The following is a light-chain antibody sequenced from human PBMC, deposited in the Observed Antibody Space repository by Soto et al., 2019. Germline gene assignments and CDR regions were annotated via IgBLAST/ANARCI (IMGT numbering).Light chain of an antibody. CDR3: PQYTDWPRT. Sequence: EVVMTQSPATLSVSPGERATLSCRASQSVTSNYLAWYQQKPGQAPRLLIYGISTRATGVPDRFSGSGSGTDFTLTITRLEPEHFAVYYCPQYTDWPRTFGQGTKVDNK. V-gene: IGKV3-20*01. CDR2: GIS. CDR1: QSVTSNY. J-gene: IGKJ1*01.